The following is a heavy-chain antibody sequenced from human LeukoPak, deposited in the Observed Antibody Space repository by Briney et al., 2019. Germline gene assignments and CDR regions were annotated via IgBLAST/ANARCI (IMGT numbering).Heavy chain of an antibody. CDR2: ISSSSSYI. CDR3: ARSSDIVVVVAAITYAFDI. D-gene: IGHD2-15*01. Sequence: GGSLRLSCAASGFDLNNYAMHWVRQAPGKGLEWVSSISSSSSYIYYADSVKGRFTISRDNAKNSLYLQMNSLRAEDTAVYYCARSSDIVVVVAAITYAFDIWGQGTMVTVSS. V-gene: IGHV3-21*01. J-gene: IGHJ3*02. CDR1: GFDLNNYA.